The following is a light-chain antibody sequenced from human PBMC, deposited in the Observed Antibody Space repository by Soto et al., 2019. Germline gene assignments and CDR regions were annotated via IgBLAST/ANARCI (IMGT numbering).Light chain of an antibody. CDR3: QQYNNWPGA. J-gene: IGKJ3*01. Sequence: EIVMTQAPATLSVSPGERATLSCRASQSVSSNLAWYQQKPGQAPRLLIYGASTRATGIPARFSGSGSGKQFTLTLSSLQSEDFAVYYCQQYNNWPGAFGPGNKVDIK. CDR1: QSVSSN. CDR2: GAS. V-gene: IGKV3-15*01.